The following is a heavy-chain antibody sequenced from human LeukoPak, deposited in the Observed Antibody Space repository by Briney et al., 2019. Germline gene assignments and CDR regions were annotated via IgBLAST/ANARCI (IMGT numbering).Heavy chain of an antibody. D-gene: IGHD5-24*01. CDR2: INPKSGGT. CDR3: ARDLAFGEMVTNRGAFDI. J-gene: IGHJ3*02. V-gene: IGHV1-2*02. Sequence: GASVKVSCKASGYTFTDYYMHWVRQAPGQGLEWMGWINPKSGGTNYAQKFQGRVTMTRDTSISTAYMVLSRLRSDDTAVFYCARDLAFGEMVTNRGAFDIWGQGTMVTVSS. CDR1: GYTFTDYY.